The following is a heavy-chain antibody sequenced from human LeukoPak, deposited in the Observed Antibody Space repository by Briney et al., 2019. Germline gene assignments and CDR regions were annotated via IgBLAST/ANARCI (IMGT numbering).Heavy chain of an antibody. J-gene: IGHJ5*02. Sequence: PGRSLRLSCAASGFTFSSYAMHWVRQAPGKGLEWVAVISYDRTNKYYADSVKGRFTISRDNSKYTLYLQMNSLRAEDTAVYYCATGYGTSGYPNWFDPWGQGTLVTVSS. V-gene: IGHV3-30-3*01. CDR1: GFTFSSYA. CDR3: ATGYGTSGYPNWFDP. D-gene: IGHD3-22*01. CDR2: ISYDRTNK.